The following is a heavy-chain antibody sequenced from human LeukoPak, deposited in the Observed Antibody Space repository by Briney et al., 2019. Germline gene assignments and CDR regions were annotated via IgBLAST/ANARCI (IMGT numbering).Heavy chain of an antibody. CDR2: INHSGST. V-gene: IGHV4-34*01. D-gene: IGHD6-13*01. CDR1: GGSFSGYY. CDR3: ARGRIWYSSGWSVGLSGAFDI. Sequence: SETLFLTCAVYGGSFSGYYWSWIRQPPGKGLEWIGEINHSGSTNYNPSLKSRVTISVDTSKNQFSLKLSSVTAADTAVYYCARGRIWYSSGWSVGLSGAFDIWGQGTMVTVSS. J-gene: IGHJ3*02.